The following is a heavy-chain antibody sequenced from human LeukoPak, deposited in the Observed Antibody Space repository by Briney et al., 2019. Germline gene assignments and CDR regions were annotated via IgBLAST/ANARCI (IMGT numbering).Heavy chain of an antibody. CDR1: GYTFTGYY. Sequence: ASVKVSCKASGYTFTGYYMHWVRQAPGQGLEWMGGIIPIFGTANYAQKFQGRVTITTDESTSTAYMELSSLRSEDTAVYYCARDFHYGDYGSYWGQGTLVTVSS. CDR3: ARDFHYGDYGSY. D-gene: IGHD4-17*01. CDR2: IIPIFGTA. J-gene: IGHJ4*02. V-gene: IGHV1-69*05.